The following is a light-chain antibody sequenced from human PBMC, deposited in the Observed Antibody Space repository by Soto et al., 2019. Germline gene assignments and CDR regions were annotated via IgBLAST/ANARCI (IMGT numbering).Light chain of an antibody. CDR3: QHYNSYSEA. V-gene: IGKV1-5*03. CDR1: QTISSW. CDR2: KAS. Sequence: DVQMTQSTSTLSGSVADRVPITCRASQTISSWLAWYQQKPGKAPKLLIYKASTLKSGVPSRFSGSGSGTEFTLTISSLQPDDFATYYCQHYNSYSEAFGQGTMV. J-gene: IGKJ1*01.